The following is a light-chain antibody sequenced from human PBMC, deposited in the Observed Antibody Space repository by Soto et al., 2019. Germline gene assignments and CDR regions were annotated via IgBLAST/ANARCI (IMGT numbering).Light chain of an antibody. Sequence: QPVLTQSPSASASLGASVKLTCTLSSGHSNYAIAWHQQQPEQGPRYLMKLNSDGSHSKGDGIPNRFSCSSAGAERSLTSSSLQSEDAADYYCQNWGTGIVIFGGGTKLTVL. CDR3: QNWGTGIVI. J-gene: IGLJ2*01. V-gene: IGLV4-69*01. CDR2: LNSDGSH. CDR1: SGHSNYA.